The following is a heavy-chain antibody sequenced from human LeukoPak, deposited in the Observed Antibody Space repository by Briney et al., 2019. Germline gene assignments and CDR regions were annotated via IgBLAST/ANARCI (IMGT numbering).Heavy chain of an antibody. J-gene: IGHJ3*02. V-gene: IGHV4-34*01. CDR3: ARGRMTKFGVVKETAFDI. CDR1: GGSFSGYY. CDR2: INHSGST. Sequence: SETLSLTCAVYGGSFSGYYWSWIRQPPGKGLEWIGEINHSGSTNYNPSLKSRVTISVDTSKNQFSLKLSSVTAADTAVYYCARGRMTKFGVVKETAFDIWGQGTMVTVSS. D-gene: IGHD3-3*01.